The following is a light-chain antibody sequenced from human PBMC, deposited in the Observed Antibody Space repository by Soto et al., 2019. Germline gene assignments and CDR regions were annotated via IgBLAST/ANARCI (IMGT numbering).Light chain of an antibody. Sequence: QTVLTQPPSVSGAPGQSITISCTGGSSNIGADYDVHWYQQRPGSSPKLLLFDNSNRPSGVPERFSGSKSGTSASLAITGLQADDEAEYYCQSYDISLSGVVFGGGTQLTVL. CDR2: DNS. CDR3: QSYDISLSGVV. V-gene: IGLV1-40*01. J-gene: IGLJ3*02. CDR1: SSNIGADYD.